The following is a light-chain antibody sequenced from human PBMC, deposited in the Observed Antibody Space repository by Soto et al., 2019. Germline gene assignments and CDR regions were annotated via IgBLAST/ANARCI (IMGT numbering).Light chain of an antibody. CDR1: QSVSRY. CDR2: DAS. J-gene: IGKJ4*01. V-gene: IGKV3-11*01. CDR3: QQRSNWPLT. Sequence: EIVLTQSPATLSLSPGERATLSCRASQSVSRYLAWYQQKPGQAPRLLIYDASNRATGIPARFSGSGSDTDFTLTISSLEPEDFSVYYCQQRSNWPLTFGGGTKVEIK.